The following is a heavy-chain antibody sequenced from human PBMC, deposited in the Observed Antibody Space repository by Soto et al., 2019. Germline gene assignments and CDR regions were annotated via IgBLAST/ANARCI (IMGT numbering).Heavy chain of an antibody. J-gene: IGHJ4*02. Sequence: EVRLVETGGGLIQPGGSLRLSCAVSGFSVSDNYMYWVRQAPGKGLEWVSLIYSVGTARYADSVRGRFTISRDKSKNTHYLQMNSLREEDTAVYHCARKTDSGGDGGFWGQGTLVTVSS. CDR2: IYSVGTA. CDR3: ARKTDSGGDGGF. V-gene: IGHV3-53*02. CDR1: GFSVSDNY. D-gene: IGHD2-21*01.